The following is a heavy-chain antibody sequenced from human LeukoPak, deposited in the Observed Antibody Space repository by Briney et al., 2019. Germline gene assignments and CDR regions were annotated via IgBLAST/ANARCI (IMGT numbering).Heavy chain of an antibody. CDR3: ARDYVFAFDY. D-gene: IGHD3-10*02. Sequence: GSLRLSCAASGFSFSSYSMNWVRRAPGKGLERISYISHSGSAEHYTDSVKGRFTISRDNAKNALYLQMNSLRAEDTAVYFCARDYVFAFDYWSQGTLVTVSS. V-gene: IGHV3-48*01. CDR2: ISHSGSAE. J-gene: IGHJ4*02. CDR1: GFSFSSYS.